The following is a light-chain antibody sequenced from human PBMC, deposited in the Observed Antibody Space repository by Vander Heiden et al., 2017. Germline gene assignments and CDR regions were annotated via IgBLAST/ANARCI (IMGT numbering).Light chain of an antibody. Sequence: SYELTQPPSVSVSPGQTARITCSGDALPKQYAYWYQQKPGQAPVLVIYKDSERPSGFPERFSGSSSGTTVTLTISGVQAEDEADYYCQSADGSGTYVVFGGGTKLTVL. CDR1: ALPKQY. CDR3: QSADGSGTYVV. CDR2: KDS. J-gene: IGLJ2*01. V-gene: IGLV3-25*03.